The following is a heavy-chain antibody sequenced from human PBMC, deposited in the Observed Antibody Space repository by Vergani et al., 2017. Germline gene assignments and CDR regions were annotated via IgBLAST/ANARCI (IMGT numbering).Heavy chain of an antibody. J-gene: IGHJ6*02. V-gene: IGHV4-34*01. CDR1: GGSISSYY. CDR3: ARGRAYGSGYYYYGMDV. CDR2: INHSGST. D-gene: IGHD3-10*01. Sequence: QVQLQESGPGLVKPSETLSLTCTVSGGSISSYYWSWIRQPPGKGLEWIGEINHSGSTNYNPSLKSRVTISVDTSKNQFSLKLSSVTAADTAVYYCARGRAYGSGYYYYGMDVWGQGTTVTVSS.